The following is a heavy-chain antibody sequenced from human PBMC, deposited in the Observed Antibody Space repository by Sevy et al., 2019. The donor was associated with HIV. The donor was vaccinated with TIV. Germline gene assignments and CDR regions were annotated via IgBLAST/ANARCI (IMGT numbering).Heavy chain of an antibody. V-gene: IGHV4-31*03. J-gene: IGHJ4*02. CDR3: ARVPFYYDFDGYYYFDY. D-gene: IGHD3-22*01. CDR2: TDYTGNP. Sequence: SETLSLTCTVSGYSISSGGYYWSWIRKHPGKGLEGIGYTDYTGNPSYTPSLKSRITISVDTSKNQFSLKLTSVTAADTAVYYCARVPFYYDFDGYYYFDYWGQGTLVTVSS. CDR1: GYSISSGGYY.